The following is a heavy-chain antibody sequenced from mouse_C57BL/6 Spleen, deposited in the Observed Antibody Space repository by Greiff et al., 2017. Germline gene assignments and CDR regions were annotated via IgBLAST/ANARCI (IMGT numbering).Heavy chain of an antibody. CDR2: IDPSDSYT. D-gene: IGHD2-4*01. J-gene: IGHJ4*01. V-gene: IGHV1-59*01. Sequence: QVQLQQSGAELVRPGTSVKLSCKASGYTFTSYWMHWVKQRPGQGLEWIGVIDPSDSYTNYNQKFKGKATLTVDTSSSTAYMQLSSRTSEDSAVYYCARKENYDGNYYAMDYWGQGTSVTVSS. CDR1: GYTFTSYW. CDR3: ARKENYDGNYYAMDY.